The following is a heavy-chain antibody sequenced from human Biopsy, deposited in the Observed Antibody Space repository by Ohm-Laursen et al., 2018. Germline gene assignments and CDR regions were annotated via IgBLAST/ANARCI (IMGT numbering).Heavy chain of an antibody. J-gene: IGHJ6*02. V-gene: IGHV3-30*18. D-gene: IGHD5-18*01. CDR1: GFSFNSYG. Sequence: SLRLSCAASGFSFNSYGMQWVRQAPGKGLEWVAFIFYDGSNTYYADSVKGRFTISRDNSRDTLYLQMSSLRAEDTAVYYCAKDRYNYTPIGGFSMDVWGQGTTVTVSS. CDR3: AKDRYNYTPIGGFSMDV. CDR2: IFYDGSNT.